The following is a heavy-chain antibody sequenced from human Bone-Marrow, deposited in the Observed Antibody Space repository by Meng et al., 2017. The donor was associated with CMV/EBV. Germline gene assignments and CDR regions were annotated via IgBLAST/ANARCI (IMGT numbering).Heavy chain of an antibody. D-gene: IGHD2-2*01. CDR1: GFTFSSYA. V-gene: IGHV3-30-3*01. CDR3: ARGGQEYCSSTSCYWYFVL. CDR2: ISYDGSNK. J-gene: IGHJ2*01. Sequence: GGSLRLSCAASGFTFSSYAMHWVRQAPGKGLEWVAVISYDGSNKYYADSVKGRFTISRDNSKNTLYLQMNSLRAEDTAVYYCARGGQEYCSSTSCYWYFVLWGRGNLVNVSS.